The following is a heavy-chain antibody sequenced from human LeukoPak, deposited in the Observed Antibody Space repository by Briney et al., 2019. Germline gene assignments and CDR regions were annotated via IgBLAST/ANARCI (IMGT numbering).Heavy chain of an antibody. CDR2: IRSKLNKYAT. CDR3: ARHDYGRIAFDI. Sequence: PGGSLRLSCAASGFSLSGSAVHWVRQAPGKGLEWVGRIRSKLNKYATAYGESTKGRVTVSRDDSENTAFLQMNSLKSEDTAVYYCARHDYGRIAFDIWGRGTVVTVSS. CDR1: GFSLSGSA. V-gene: IGHV3-73*01. J-gene: IGHJ3*02. D-gene: IGHD4-17*01.